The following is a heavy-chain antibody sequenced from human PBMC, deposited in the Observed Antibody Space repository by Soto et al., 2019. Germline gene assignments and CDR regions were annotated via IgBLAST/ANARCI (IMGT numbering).Heavy chain of an antibody. V-gene: IGHV4-34*01. Sequence: QVQLQQWGAGLLKPSETLSLTCAVYGGSFSGYYWSWIRQPPGKGLAWIGEINHSGSTNYNPSLKSRVTISVDTSKNQFSLKLSSVTAADTAVYYCARRYMVRGVIITSHFDYWGQGTLVTVAS. CDR2: INHSGST. CDR3: ARRYMVRGVIITSHFDY. D-gene: IGHD3-10*01. CDR1: GGSFSGYY. J-gene: IGHJ4*02.